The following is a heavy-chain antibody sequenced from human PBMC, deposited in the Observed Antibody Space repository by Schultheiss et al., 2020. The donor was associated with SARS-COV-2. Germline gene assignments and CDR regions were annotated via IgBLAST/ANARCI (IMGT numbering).Heavy chain of an antibody. Sequence: GGSLRLSCAASGFTFSSYAMHWVCQAPGKGLEWVAVISYDGSNKYYADSVKGRFTISRDNSKNTLYLQMNSLRAEDTAVYYCARTLSNEEYSSSWYGAGRYYYYGMDVWGQGTTVTVSS. CDR2: ISYDGSNK. CDR1: GFTFSSYA. V-gene: IGHV3-30*04. D-gene: IGHD6-13*01. CDR3: ARTLSNEEYSSSWYGAGRYYYYGMDV. J-gene: IGHJ6*02.